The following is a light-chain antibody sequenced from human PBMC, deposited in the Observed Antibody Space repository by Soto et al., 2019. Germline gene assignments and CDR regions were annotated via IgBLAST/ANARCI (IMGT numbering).Light chain of an antibody. CDR3: QQYGSSPPIT. CDR2: GAS. CDR1: QSVSRY. V-gene: IGKV3-20*01. Sequence: EIVLTQSPGTLSLSPGERATLSCRASQSVSRYLAWYQQKPGQAPRLLIYGASSRATGIPDRFSGSGSGTDFTLTISRLEPEDFAVYYCQQYGSSPPITFGQGTRLEIK. J-gene: IGKJ5*01.